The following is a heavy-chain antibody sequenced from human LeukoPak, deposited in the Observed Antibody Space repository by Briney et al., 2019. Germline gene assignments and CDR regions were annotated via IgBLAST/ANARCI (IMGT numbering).Heavy chain of an antibody. CDR3: ATDDYGAFDY. CDR2: ISSSSSYI. Sequence: GGSLRLSCAASGFTFSSYSMNWVRQVPGKGLEWVSSISSSSSYIYYADSVKGRFTISRDNAKNSLFLQMHSLRAEDTAVYYCATDDYGAFDYWAREPWSPSPQ. D-gene: IGHD4/OR15-4a*01. V-gene: IGHV3-21*01. CDR1: GFTFSSYS. J-gene: IGHJ4*02.